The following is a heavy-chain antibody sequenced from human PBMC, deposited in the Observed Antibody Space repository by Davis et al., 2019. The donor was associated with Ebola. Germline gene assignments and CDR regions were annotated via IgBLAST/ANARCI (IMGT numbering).Heavy chain of an antibody. V-gene: IGHV1-18*04. Sequence: AASVTVSCPASGYTFTSYGISWVRQAPGQGLEWMGWISAYNGNTNYAQKLQGRVTMTTDTSTSTAYMELRSLRSDDTAVYYCARVYSSGWYAGDIDYWGQGTLVTVSS. CDR3: ARVYSSGWYAGDIDY. D-gene: IGHD6-19*01. CDR1: GYTFTSYG. J-gene: IGHJ4*02. CDR2: ISAYNGNT.